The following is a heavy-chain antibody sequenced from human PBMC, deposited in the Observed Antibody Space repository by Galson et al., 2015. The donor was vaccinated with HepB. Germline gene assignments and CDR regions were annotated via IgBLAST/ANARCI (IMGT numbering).Heavy chain of an antibody. CDR1: GYSFSSYW. D-gene: IGHD1-26*01. CDR3: ARRSPIGSRPYYFDF. CDR2: IYPGDSDT. Sequence: QSGAEVKKPGESLKISCKSSGYSFSSYWIGWVRQMPGKGLEWMGIIYPGDSDTRYSPSFQGQVTISAVKSISTAYLQWSSLKASDTAMYYCARRSPIGSRPYYFDFWGQGTLVTVSS. J-gene: IGHJ4*02. V-gene: IGHV5-51*01.